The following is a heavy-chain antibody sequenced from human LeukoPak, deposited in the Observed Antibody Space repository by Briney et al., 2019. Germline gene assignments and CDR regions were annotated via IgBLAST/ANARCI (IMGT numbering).Heavy chain of an antibody. CDR2: INHSGST. CDR1: GGSFSGYY. CDR3: ARHVWYSSGWYLNWFDP. Sequence: SETLSLTCAVYGGSFSGYYWSWIRQPPGKGLEWIGEINHSGSTNYNPSLKSRVTISVDTSKNQFSLKLSSVTAADTAVYYCARHVWYSSGWYLNWFDPWGQGTLVTVSS. D-gene: IGHD6-19*01. V-gene: IGHV4-34*01. J-gene: IGHJ5*02.